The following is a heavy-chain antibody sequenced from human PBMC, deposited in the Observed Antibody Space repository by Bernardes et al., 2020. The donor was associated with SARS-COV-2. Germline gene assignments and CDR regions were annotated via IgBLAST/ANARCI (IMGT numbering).Heavy chain of an antibody. D-gene: IGHD6-19*01. CDR3: ARDMQGASGGWYTDY. CDR1: GDSISNDNYF. V-gene: IGHV4-30-4*01. J-gene: IGHJ4*02. Sequence: SETLSLTCTVSGDSISNDNYFWSWIRQAPGKGLESIGNTRYSGATYYKSSLRSRATISVDSSKNQFSLQLSSVTAADTAVYYCARDMQGASGGWYTDYWGQGTLVTVSS. CDR2: TRYSGAT.